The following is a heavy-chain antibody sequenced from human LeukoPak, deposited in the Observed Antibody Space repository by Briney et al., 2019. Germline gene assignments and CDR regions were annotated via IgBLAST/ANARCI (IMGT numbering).Heavy chain of an antibody. CDR2: IYYSGST. CDR1: GGSISSYY. Sequence: SETLSLTCTVSGGSISSYYWSWIRQPPGKGLEWIGYIYYSGSTNYNPSLKSRVTISVDTSKNQFSLKLSSVTAADTAMYYCARSNYDILTGYYPPDYWGQGTLVTVSS. D-gene: IGHD3-9*01. V-gene: IGHV4-59*01. CDR3: ARSNYDILTGYYPPDY. J-gene: IGHJ4*02.